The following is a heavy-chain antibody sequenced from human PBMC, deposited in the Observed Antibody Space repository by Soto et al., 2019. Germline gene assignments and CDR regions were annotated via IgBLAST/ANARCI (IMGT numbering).Heavy chain of an antibody. CDR1: GYTFNIYW. V-gene: IGHV5-51*01. D-gene: IGHD4-17*01. J-gene: IGHJ4*02. Sequence: GESLKISCKGSGYTFNIYWIAWVRQMPGKGLEWMGVIYPVDSDTRYSPSFQGQVTISVDKSINTAYLQWRSLQASDTAIYYCARQDGDGLFYFDYWGQGTPVTVSS. CDR3: ARQDGDGLFYFDY. CDR2: IYPVDSDT.